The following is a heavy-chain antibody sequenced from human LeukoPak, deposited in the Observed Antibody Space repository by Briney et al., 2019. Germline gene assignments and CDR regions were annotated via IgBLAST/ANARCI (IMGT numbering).Heavy chain of an antibody. J-gene: IGHJ4*02. CDR3: TKVGDNWDFEY. CDR2: ISKDGSNK. CDR1: GFTFRNYY. V-gene: IGHV3-30*18. D-gene: IGHD1-1*01. Sequence: GQSLTLSCAVSGFTFRNYYMSWVRQAPGNGLEWVAAISKDGSNKYYADSVKGRFTISRDNSMNALYLQMSSLRAEDTAIYYCTKVGDNWDFEYWGQGTLVTVSS.